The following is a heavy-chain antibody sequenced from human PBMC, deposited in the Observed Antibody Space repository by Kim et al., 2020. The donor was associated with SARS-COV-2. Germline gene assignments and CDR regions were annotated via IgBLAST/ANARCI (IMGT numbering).Heavy chain of an antibody. D-gene: IGHD2-21*02. V-gene: IGHV1-69*13. J-gene: IGHJ4*02. CDR3: ASGGNSWRYYFDY. CDR2: IIPIFGTA. Sequence: SVKVSCKASGGTFSSYAISWVRQAPGQGLEWMGGIIPIFGTANYAQKFQGRVTITADESTSTAYMELSSLRSEDTAVYYCASGGNSWRYYFDYWGQGTLVTVSS. CDR1: GGTFSSYA.